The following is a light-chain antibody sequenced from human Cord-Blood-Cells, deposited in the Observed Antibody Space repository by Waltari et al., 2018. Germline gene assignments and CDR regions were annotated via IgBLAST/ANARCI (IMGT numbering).Light chain of an antibody. CDR1: SMNVGSFNL. CDR3: CSYAGSSTWV. Sequence: QSALTQPASVSGSPGQSITISSTGTSMNVGSFNLVSWYQQHPGKAPKLMIYEGSKRPSGVSNRFSGSKSGNTASLTISGLQAEDEADYYCCSYAGSSTWVFGGGTKLTVL. V-gene: IGLV2-23*01. J-gene: IGLJ3*02. CDR2: EGS.